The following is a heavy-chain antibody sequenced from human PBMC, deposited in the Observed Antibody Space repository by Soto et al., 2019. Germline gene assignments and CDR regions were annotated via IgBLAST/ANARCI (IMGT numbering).Heavy chain of an antibody. CDR3: AKDPADPHRYNWSPSH. CDR1: GFTFSSYA. D-gene: IGHD1-20*01. J-gene: IGHJ4*02. Sequence: GGSLRLSCAASGFTFSSYAMSWVRQAPGKGLEWVSAISGSGGSTYYADSVKGRFTISRDNSKNTLYLQMNSLRAEDTAVYYCAKDPADPHRYNWSPSHWGQGTLVTVSS. CDR2: ISGSGGST. V-gene: IGHV3-23*01.